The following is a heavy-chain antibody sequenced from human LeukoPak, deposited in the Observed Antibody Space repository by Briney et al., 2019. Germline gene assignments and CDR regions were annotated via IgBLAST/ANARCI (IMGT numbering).Heavy chain of an antibody. D-gene: IGHD3-16*02. CDR3: ARYIWGSYPTFEDY. CDR2: ISYSGST. J-gene: IGHJ4*02. V-gene: IGHV4-59*01. Sequence: SETLSLTRTVSGGSISSYYWSWIRQPPGKGLEWMGYISYSGSTNYNPSLKSRVTISVDTSKNQFSLKLNSVTAADTAVYYCARYIWGSYPTFEDYWGQGSLVTVSS. CDR1: GGSISSYY.